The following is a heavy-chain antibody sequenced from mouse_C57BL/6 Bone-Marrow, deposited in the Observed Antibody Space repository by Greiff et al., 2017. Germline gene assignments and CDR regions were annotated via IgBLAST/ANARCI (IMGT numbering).Heavy chain of an antibody. CDR1: GFTIKDYY. D-gene: IGHD2-13*01. CDR3: TAGYYGAGFAY. CDR2: IDPEDGDT. V-gene: IGHV14-1*01. J-gene: IGHJ3*01. Sequence: VQLKESGAELVRPGASVKLSCTASGFTIKDYYMHWVKQRPEQGLEWIGRIDPEDGDTEYAPKFQGKATLTADTSSNTAYLQLSSLTSEDAAVFYCTAGYYGAGFAYWGQGTLVTVSA.